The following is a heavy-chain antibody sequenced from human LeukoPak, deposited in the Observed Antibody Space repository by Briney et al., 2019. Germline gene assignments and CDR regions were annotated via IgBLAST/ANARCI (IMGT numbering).Heavy chain of an antibody. J-gene: IGHJ4*02. CDR1: GFTFGSRA. D-gene: IGHD6-19*01. CDR2: INPSGGST. CDR3: ARSQNLALDDY. V-gene: IGHV1-46*01. Sequence: GGSLRLSCAASGFTFGSRAMHWVRQAPGQGLEWMGIINPSGGSTSYAQKSQGRVTMTRDTSTSTVYMELSSLRSEDTAVYYCARSQNLALDDYWGQGTLVTVSS.